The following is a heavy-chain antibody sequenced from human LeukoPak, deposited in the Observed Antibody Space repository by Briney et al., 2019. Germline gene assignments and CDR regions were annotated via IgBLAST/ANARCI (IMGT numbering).Heavy chain of an antibody. Sequence: QSGGSLRLSCAASGFTFSSYGMHWVRQAPGKGLEWVAVISYDGSNKYYADSVKGRFTISRDNSKNTLYLQMNSLRAEDTAVYYCARDQQWPIVHYFDHWGQGILVTVSS. V-gene: IGHV3-30*03. J-gene: IGHJ4*02. CDR3: ARDQQWPIVHYFDH. CDR1: GFTFSSYG. CDR2: ISYDGSNK. D-gene: IGHD6-19*01.